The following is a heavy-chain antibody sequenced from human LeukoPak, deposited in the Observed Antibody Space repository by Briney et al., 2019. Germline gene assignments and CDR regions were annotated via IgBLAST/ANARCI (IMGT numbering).Heavy chain of an antibody. Sequence: GGSLRLSCAASGFTFSSYGMSWVRQAPGKGLEWVSAISGSGGSTYYADSVKGRFTISRDNSKNTLYLQMNSLRAEDTAVYYCAKSMDDYVWGSFGSHFDYWGQGTLVTVSS. J-gene: IGHJ4*02. CDR3: AKSMDDYVWGSFGSHFDY. CDR1: GFTFSSYG. CDR2: ISGSGGST. D-gene: IGHD3-16*01. V-gene: IGHV3-23*01.